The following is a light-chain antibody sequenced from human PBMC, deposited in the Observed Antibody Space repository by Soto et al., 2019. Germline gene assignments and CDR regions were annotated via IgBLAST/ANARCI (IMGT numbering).Light chain of an antibody. CDR2: EVN. J-gene: IGLJ1*01. CDR1: SSNVGSYNL. CDR3: CSSGGSPTDV. Sequence: QSALTQPASVSGSPGQSITISCTGTSSNVGSYNLVSWYQQHPGKAPKLMIFEVNKRPSGVSNRFSGSKSGNTASLTISGLKVEDEADYYCCSSGGSPTDVFGTGTKVTVL. V-gene: IGLV2-23*02.